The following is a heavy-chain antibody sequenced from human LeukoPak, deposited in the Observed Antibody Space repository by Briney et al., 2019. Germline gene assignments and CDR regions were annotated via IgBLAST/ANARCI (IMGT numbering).Heavy chain of an antibody. D-gene: IGHD3-22*01. CDR3: ARNLDYYDSSSVGY. Sequence: GGSLRLSCAASGFTFSSYSMNWVRQAPGKGLEWVSSISSSSSSYIYYADSVKGRFTISRDNAKNSLYLQMNSLRAEDTAVYYCARNLDYYDSSSVGYWGQGTLVTVSS. J-gene: IGHJ4*02. CDR1: GFTFSSYS. CDR2: ISSSSSSYI. V-gene: IGHV3-21*01.